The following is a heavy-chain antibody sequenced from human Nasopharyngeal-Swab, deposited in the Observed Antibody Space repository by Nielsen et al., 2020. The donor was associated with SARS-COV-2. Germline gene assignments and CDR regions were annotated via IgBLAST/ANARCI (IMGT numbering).Heavy chain of an antibody. CDR3: ARGWGQNYYDSSGYYPYYFDY. D-gene: IGHD3-22*01. V-gene: IGHV3-13*01. CDR1: GFTFSSYD. CDR2: ISTAGDT. Sequence: GESLKISCAASGFTFSSYDMHWVRQATGKGLEWVSAISTAGDTYYPGSVKGRFTISRENAKNSLYLQMNSLRAGDTAVYYCARGWGQNYYDSSGYYPYYFDYWGQGTLVTVSS. J-gene: IGHJ4*02.